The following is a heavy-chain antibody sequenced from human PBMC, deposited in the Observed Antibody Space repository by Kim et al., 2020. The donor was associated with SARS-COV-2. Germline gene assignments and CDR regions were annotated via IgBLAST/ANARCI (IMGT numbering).Heavy chain of an antibody. Sequence: GGSLRLSCAASGFTFSSYWMHWVRQAPGKGLVWVSRINSDGSSTSYADSVKGRFTISRDNAKNTLYLQMNSLRAEDTAVYYCARAQVRIAAGADGSAVPVGWFDPWGQGTLVTVSS. CDR3: ARAQVRIAAGADGSAVPVGWFDP. CDR2: INSDGSST. J-gene: IGHJ5*02. D-gene: IGHD6-13*01. V-gene: IGHV3-74*01. CDR1: GFTFSSYW.